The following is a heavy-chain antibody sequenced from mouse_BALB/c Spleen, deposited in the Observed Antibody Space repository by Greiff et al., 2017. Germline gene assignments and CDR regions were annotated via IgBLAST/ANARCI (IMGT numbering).Heavy chain of an antibody. CDR2: INPSNGRT. V-gene: IGHV1S81*02. Sequence: QVQLQQPGAELVKPGASVKLSCKASGYTFTSYWMHWVKQRPGQGLEWIGEINPSNGRTNYNEKFKSKATLTVDKSSSTAYMQLSSLTSEDSAVYYCARKTGTLYWYFDVWGAGTTVTVSS. J-gene: IGHJ1*01. CDR1: GYTFTSYW. CDR3: ARKTGTLYWYFDV. D-gene: IGHD4-1*01.